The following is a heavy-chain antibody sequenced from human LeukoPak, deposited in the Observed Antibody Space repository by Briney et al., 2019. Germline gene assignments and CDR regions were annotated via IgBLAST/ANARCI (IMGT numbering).Heavy chain of an antibody. CDR3: ARDRLVATRGQAGAYGMDV. CDR2: ISSSSSYT. D-gene: IGHD5-12*01. V-gene: IGHV3-11*06. Sequence: GGSLSLSCAASGFTFSDYYMSWIRQAPGKGLEWVSYISSSSSYTNYADSVKGRFTISRDNAKNSLYLQMNGLRAEDTAVYYCARDRLVATRGQAGAYGMDVWGKGTTVTVSS. CDR1: GFTFSDYY. J-gene: IGHJ6*04.